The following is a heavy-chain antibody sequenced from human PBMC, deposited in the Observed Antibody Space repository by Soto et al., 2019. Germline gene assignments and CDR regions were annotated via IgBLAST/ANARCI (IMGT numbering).Heavy chain of an antibody. Sequence: ASVKVSCKASGYTFTSYGISWVRQAPGQGLEWMGWISAYNGNTNYAQKLQGRVTMTTDTSTSTAYMELRSLRSDDTAVYYCARGAAYCGGDCYHNYGMYVWGQGNTFTLSS. CDR2: ISAYNGNT. D-gene: IGHD2-21*02. J-gene: IGHJ6*02. V-gene: IGHV1-18*01. CDR1: GYTFTSYG. CDR3: ARGAAYCGGDCYHNYGMYV.